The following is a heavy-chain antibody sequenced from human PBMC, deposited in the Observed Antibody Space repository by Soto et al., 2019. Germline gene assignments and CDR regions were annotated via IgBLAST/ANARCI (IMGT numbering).Heavy chain of an antibody. Sequence: SETLSLTCTVSGGSISGSTYYWAWIRQPPGKGPEWIGSIYYSGSAYDNPALKSRVTISVDTSKNQFSLKLTSVTAADTAVYYCARGIGGDYGYWGQGTLVTVSS. CDR1: GGSISGSTYY. CDR2: IYYSGSA. D-gene: IGHD4-17*01. CDR3: ARGIGGDYGY. V-gene: IGHV4-39*01. J-gene: IGHJ4*02.